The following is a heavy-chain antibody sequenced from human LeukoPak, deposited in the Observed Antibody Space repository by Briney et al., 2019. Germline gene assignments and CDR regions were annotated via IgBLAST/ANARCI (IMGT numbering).Heavy chain of an antibody. CDR3: AGSSWMRLFFPPDY. CDR2: ISYSGGTK. V-gene: IGHV3-30*04. J-gene: IGHJ4*02. CDR1: GFTFSNYA. D-gene: IGHD2-21*01. Sequence: PGGSLRLSCAASGFTFSNYAMSWVRQTPDRVLEWVALISYSGGTKYYADSVKGRFTISRDNSKNTLYLQMNSLRPEDTAVYYCAGSSWMRLFFPPDYWGQGTLVTVSS.